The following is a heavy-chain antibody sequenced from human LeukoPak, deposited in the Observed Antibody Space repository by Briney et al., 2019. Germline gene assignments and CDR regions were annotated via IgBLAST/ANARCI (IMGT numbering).Heavy chain of an antibody. CDR2: IIPIFGTA. V-gene: IGHV1-69*13. CDR1: GYTFISYD. D-gene: IGHD6-6*01. J-gene: IGHJ6*02. Sequence: GASVKVSCKASGYTFISYDINWVRQATGQGLEWMGGIIPIFGTANYAQKFQGRVTITADESTSTAYMELSSLRSEDTAVYYCARERAGYSSSYYGMDVWGQGTTVTVSS. CDR3: ARERAGYSSSYYGMDV.